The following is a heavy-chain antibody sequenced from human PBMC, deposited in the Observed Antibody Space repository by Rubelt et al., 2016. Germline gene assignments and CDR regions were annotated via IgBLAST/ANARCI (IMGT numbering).Heavy chain of an antibody. D-gene: IGHD3-3*01. CDR2: ISYDGSNK. J-gene: IGHJ6*02. Sequence: SCAASGFTFSSYGMHWVRQAPGKGLEWVAVISYDGSNKYYADSVKGRFAISRDNSKNTLYLQMNSLRAEDTAVYYCARDGRYYDFWSGYSPNYYYYGMDVWGQGTTVTVSS. CDR1: GFTFSSYG. V-gene: IGHV3-30*03. CDR3: ARDGRYYDFWSGYSPNYYYYGMDV.